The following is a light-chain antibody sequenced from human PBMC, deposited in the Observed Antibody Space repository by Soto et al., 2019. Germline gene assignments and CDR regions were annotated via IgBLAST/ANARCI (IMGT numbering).Light chain of an antibody. CDR2: GSS. Sequence: SVLTQPPSVSGAPGQRVTISCTGSSSNIGTDYDVHWYQQLRGTAAKLLIYGSSNRPSGVPDRFSCSKSGTSASLAITGLQAEVEADYYCQSYVRRLSGSVFGTGTKVTVL. CDR3: QSYVRRLSGSV. J-gene: IGLJ1*01. V-gene: IGLV1-40*01. CDR1: SSNIGTDYD.